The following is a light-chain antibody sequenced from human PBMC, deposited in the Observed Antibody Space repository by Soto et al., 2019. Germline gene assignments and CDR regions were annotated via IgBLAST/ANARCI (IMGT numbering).Light chain of an antibody. V-gene: IGKV3-15*01. CDR2: GTS. Sequence: EIVMTQSPATLSVSPGERATLSCRASQSVSSNLAWYQQKPGQAPRLLIYGTSTRATGIPARFSGCGSGTEFTLTISSLQSEDFAVYYCQQYNDRPPWTFGQGTKVESK. J-gene: IGKJ1*01. CDR3: QQYNDRPPWT. CDR1: QSVSSN.